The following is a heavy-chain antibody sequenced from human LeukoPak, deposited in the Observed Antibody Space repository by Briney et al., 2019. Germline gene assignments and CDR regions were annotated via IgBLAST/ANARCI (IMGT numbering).Heavy chain of an antibody. CDR1: GYTFTGYY. V-gene: IGHV1-2*02. Sequence: ASVKVSCKASGYTFTGYYMHWVRQAPGQGLEWMGWINPNSGGTNYAQKFQGRVTMTRDTSISTAYMELSGLRSDDTAVYYCARELGYCSSTSCYTGENEQDYWGQGTLVTVSS. CDR3: ARELGYCSSTSCYTGENEQDY. CDR2: INPNSGGT. J-gene: IGHJ4*02. D-gene: IGHD2-2*02.